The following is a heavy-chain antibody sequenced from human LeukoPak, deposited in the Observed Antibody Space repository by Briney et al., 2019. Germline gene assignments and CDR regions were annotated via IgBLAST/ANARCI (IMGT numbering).Heavy chain of an antibody. CDR2: ISGSGGGT. CDR3: TKDKYYEILTGYPNWFDP. D-gene: IGHD3-9*01. J-gene: IGHJ5*02. Sequence: GGSLRLSCAASGFTFSSYATTWVRQAPGKGLEWVSAISGSGGGTDYADSVKGRFTISRDNSNNTLYLQMNSLRADDAAVYYCTKDKYYEILTGYPNWFDPWGQGTLVTVSS. CDR1: GFTFSSYA. V-gene: IGHV3-23*01.